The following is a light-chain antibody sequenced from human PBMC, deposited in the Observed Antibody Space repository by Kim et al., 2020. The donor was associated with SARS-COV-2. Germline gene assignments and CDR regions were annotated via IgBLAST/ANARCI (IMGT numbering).Light chain of an antibody. CDR2: ETS. Sequence: DIQMTQFPSTLSTSVGDRVTITCRASQSVSHWLAWYQQKPGKAPKVLIYETSKLKSGVPSRFSGSGFGTEFTLTISSLQPDDFATYYCQQYNTWYTFGQVTKLEI. CDR1: QSVSHW. V-gene: IGKV1-5*03. J-gene: IGKJ2*01. CDR3: QQYNTWYT.